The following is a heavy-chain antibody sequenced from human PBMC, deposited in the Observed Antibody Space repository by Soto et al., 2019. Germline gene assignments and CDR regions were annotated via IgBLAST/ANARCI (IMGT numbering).Heavy chain of an antibody. CDR3: ARDNPTAQSLTYYYDSSGYGP. J-gene: IGHJ4*02. Sequence: GGSLRLSCAASGFTFSSYSMNWVRQAPGKGLEWVSYISSSSSTIYYADSVKGRFTISRDNAKNSLYLQMNSLRDEDTAVYYCARDNPTAQSLTYYYDSSGYGPWGQGTLVTVSS. D-gene: IGHD3-22*01. CDR2: ISSSSSTI. V-gene: IGHV3-48*02. CDR1: GFTFSSYS.